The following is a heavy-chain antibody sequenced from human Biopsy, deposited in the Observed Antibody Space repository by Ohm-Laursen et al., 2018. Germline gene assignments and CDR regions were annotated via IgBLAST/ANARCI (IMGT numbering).Heavy chain of an antibody. CDR2: IYNSETT. J-gene: IGHJ5*02. CDR1: GDSISTSTTYY. CDR3: ARHPTGFWFDP. V-gene: IGHV4-39*01. Sequence: SETLSLTCTVSGDSISTSTTYYWAWLRRPPGKGLEWIGSIYNSETTFYNPSLKSRVPISVDTSTNQFSLKVSSVTAADTALYYCARHPTGFWFDPWGHGTLVTVSS.